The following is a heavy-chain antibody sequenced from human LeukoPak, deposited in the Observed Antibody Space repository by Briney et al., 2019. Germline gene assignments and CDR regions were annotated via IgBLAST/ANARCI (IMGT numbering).Heavy chain of an antibody. Sequence: GGSLRLSCAASGFTFSSNWMSWVRQAPGKGLEWVANMKEDGGEKYYVDSVKGRFTISRDNVKNSLYLQMNSLRAEDTAVYYCARGVYEFDYWGQGTLVTVSS. CDR3: ARGVYEFDY. CDR2: MKEDGGEK. CDR1: GFTFSSNW. D-gene: IGHD6-6*01. V-gene: IGHV3-7*01. J-gene: IGHJ4*02.